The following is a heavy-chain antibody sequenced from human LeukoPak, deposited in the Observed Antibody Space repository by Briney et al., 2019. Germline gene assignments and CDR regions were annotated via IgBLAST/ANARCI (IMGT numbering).Heavy chain of an antibody. J-gene: IGHJ4*02. Sequence: ASVKVSCKASGGTFSSYAISWVRQAPGQGLEWMGGIIPIFGTANYAQKFQGRVTITADESTSTAYMELSSLRSEDTAVYYCARERRGGSYFTEKRLDYWGQGTLVAVSS. CDR3: ARERRGGSYFTEKRLDY. V-gene: IGHV1-69*13. CDR1: GGTFSSYA. D-gene: IGHD1-26*01. CDR2: IIPIFGTA.